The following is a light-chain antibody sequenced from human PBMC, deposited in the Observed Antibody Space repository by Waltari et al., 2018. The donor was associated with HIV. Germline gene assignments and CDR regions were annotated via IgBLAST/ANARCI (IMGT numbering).Light chain of an antibody. J-gene: IGLJ2*01. V-gene: IGLV2-23*02. CDR1: SRDVGGSTY. CDR2: DVN. Sequence: QSALTPPASASGSPGHSITISCTVTSRDVGGSTYVPWYQQPPGKAPKLLIYDVNKRPSGVSNRLSGSKSGNTASLTISGLQAEDEAAYYCCSYAGSSTVIFGGGTKLTVL. CDR3: CSYAGSSTVI.